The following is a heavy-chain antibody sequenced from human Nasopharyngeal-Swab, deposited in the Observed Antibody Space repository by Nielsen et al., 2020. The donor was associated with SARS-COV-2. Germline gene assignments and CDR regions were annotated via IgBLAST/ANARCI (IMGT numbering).Heavy chain of an antibody. Sequence: SETLSLTCTVSGGSISSSSYYWGWIRQPPGKGLEWIGSIYYRGSTYYNPSLKSRVSISVDASKNQFSLKLTSVTAADTAVYYCARHQANAYPNWLDYWGQGSLVTVSS. D-gene: IGHD1-1*01. CDR1: GGSISSSSYY. CDR2: IYYRGST. V-gene: IGHV4-39*01. J-gene: IGHJ4*02. CDR3: ARHQANAYPNWLDY.